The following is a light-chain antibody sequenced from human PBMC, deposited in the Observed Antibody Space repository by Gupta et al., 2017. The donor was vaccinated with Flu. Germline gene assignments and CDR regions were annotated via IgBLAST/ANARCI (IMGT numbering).Light chain of an antibody. V-gene: IGKV2-28*01. CDR2: LGS. Sequence: VTPGEPASISCKSSQSLLYSDGYNYLDWYLQKPGQSPQLLIYLGSNRASGVPDRFSGSGSGTDFTLKISRVEAEDVGVYYCRQSLHRLRTFGQGTKVEI. CDR1: QSLLYSDGYNY. J-gene: IGKJ1*01. CDR3: RQSLHRLRT.